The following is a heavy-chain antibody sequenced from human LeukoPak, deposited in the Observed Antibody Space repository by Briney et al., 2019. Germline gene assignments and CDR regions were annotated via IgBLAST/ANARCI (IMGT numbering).Heavy chain of an antibody. CDR1: GGSFSGYH. D-gene: IGHD4-23*01. CDR3: ARDPTTVVTVPYYFDD. J-gene: IGHJ4*02. Sequence: PSETLSLTCAVSGGSFSGYHWNWIRQPPGKGLEWIGEINDRGSTNYNPSLKSRVTISVDTSKNQFSLKLMSVTAADTAVYSCARDPTTVVTVPYYFDDWGQGTLVTVSS. V-gene: IGHV4-34*01. CDR2: INDRGST.